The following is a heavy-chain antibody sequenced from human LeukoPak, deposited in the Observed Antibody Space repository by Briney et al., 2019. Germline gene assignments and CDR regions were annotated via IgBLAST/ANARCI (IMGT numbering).Heavy chain of an antibody. CDR3: ARAVDYYDSSGYLGY. D-gene: IGHD3-22*01. CDR1: GFTFSSYG. J-gene: IGHJ4*02. CDR2: IRYDGSNK. V-gene: IGHV3-30*02. Sequence: PGGSLRLSCAASGFTFSSYGMHWVRQAPGKGLEWVAFIRYDGSNKYYADSVKGRFTISRDNSKNTLYLQMNSLRAEDTAVYYCARAVDYYDSSGYLGYWGQGTLVTVSS.